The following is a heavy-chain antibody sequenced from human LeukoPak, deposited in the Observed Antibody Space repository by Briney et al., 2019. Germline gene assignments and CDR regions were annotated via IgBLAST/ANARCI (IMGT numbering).Heavy chain of an antibody. Sequence: PSETLSLTCTVSGGSISSSSYYWGWIRQPPGKGLEWIGSIYYSGSTYYNPSLKSRDTISVDTSKNQFSLKLSSVTAADTAVYYCARQSLWTNYYDSSGAFDIWGQGTMVTVSS. D-gene: IGHD3-22*01. CDR3: ARQSLWTNYYDSSGAFDI. V-gene: IGHV4-39*01. J-gene: IGHJ3*02. CDR2: IYYSGST. CDR1: GGSISSSSYY.